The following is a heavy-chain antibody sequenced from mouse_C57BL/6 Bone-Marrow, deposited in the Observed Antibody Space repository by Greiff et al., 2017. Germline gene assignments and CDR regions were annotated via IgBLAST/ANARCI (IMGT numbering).Heavy chain of an antibody. V-gene: IGHV1-82*01. CDR2: IYPGDGDT. CDR3: ARKQGLYGSAMDY. Sequence: QVQLQPSGPELVKPGASVKISCKASGYAFSSSWMNWVKQRPGKGLEWIGRIYPGDGDTNYNGKFKGKATLTADKSSSTAYMQLSSLTSEDSAVYFCARKQGLYGSAMDYWGQGTSVTVSS. CDR1: GYAFSSSW. D-gene: IGHD1-1*01. J-gene: IGHJ4*01.